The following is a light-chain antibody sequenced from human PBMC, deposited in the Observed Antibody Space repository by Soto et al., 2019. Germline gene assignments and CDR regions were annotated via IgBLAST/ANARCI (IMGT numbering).Light chain of an antibody. CDR1: ESIRTY. CDR2: SAS. V-gene: IGKV3-15*01. Sequence: EIVLTQSPATLSLSPGERATLSCRASESIRTYLAWYQQKPGQAPRLLIYSASTRATGIPARFSGSGSGTEFSLTINSLQSEDFVVYYCQQYNSWPLAFGGGTKVDIK. J-gene: IGKJ4*01. CDR3: QQYNSWPLA.